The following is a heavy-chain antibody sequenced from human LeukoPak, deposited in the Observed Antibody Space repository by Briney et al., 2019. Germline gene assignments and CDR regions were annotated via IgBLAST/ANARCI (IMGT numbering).Heavy chain of an antibody. Sequence: GGSLRLSCAASGFTFSSYRMNWVRQAPGKGLEWVSYISSSSSTIYYADSVKGRFTISRDNAKNSLYLQMNSLRAEDTAVYYCARDYYDSSGYSPTYYYYMDVWGKGTTVTVSS. CDR3: ARDYYDSSGYSPTYYYYMDV. V-gene: IGHV3-48*01. J-gene: IGHJ6*03. D-gene: IGHD3-22*01. CDR1: GFTFSSYR. CDR2: ISSSSSTI.